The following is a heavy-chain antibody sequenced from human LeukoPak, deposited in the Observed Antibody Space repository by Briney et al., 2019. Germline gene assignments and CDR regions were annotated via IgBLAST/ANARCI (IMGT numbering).Heavy chain of an antibody. V-gene: IGHV4-34*01. Sequence: PSETLSLTCAVYGGSFSGYYWSWIRQPPGKGLEWIGEINHSGSTNYNPSLKSRVTISVDTSKNQFSLKLSSVTAADTAVYYCARGVIPKDAFDIWGQGTMVTVSS. J-gene: IGHJ3*02. CDR2: INHSGST. D-gene: IGHD2/OR15-2a*01. CDR3: ARGVIPKDAFDI. CDR1: GGSFSGYY.